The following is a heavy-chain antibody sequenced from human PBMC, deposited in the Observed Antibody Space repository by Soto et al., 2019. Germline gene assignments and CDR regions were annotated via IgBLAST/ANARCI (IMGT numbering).Heavy chain of an antibody. CDR2: TYYRSKWYN. CDR1: GDSVSSDSAA. V-gene: IGHV6-1*01. Sequence: SQSRSLTCVTSGDSVSSDSAAWTWIRQSPSRGLEWLGRTYYRSKWYNDYAVSVKSRITINPDTSKNQFSLHLNSVTPEDTAVYYCARKGIAAVEIWAKGTMVTVSS. CDR3: ARKGIAAVEI. D-gene: IGHD6-13*01. J-gene: IGHJ3*02.